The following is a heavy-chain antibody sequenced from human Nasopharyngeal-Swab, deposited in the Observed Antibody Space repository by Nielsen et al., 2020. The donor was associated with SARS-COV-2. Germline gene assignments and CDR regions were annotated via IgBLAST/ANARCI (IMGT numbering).Heavy chain of an antibody. V-gene: IGHV3-21*01. D-gene: IGHD3-22*01. Sequence: WIRQPPGKGLEWGSSISSSSSYIYYADSVKGRFTISRGNAKNSLYLQMNSLRAEDTAVYYCASDPYYDTSDDAFDIWGQGTMVTVSS. J-gene: IGHJ3*02. CDR2: ISSSSSYI. CDR3: ASDPYYDTSDDAFDI.